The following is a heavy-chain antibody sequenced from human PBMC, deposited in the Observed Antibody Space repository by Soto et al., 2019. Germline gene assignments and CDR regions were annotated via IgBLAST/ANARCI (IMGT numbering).Heavy chain of an antibody. CDR3: ARELELQGSLDY. D-gene: IGHD1-7*01. V-gene: IGHV3-30-3*01. Sequence: QVQLVESGGGVVQPGRSLRLSCEASGFTFSSYAMHWVRQAPGKGLEWVAVISYDGSNKYYADSVKGRFTISRDNSKNTLYLQMNSLRAEDTAVYYCARELELQGSLDYWGQGTLVTVSS. CDR2: ISYDGSNK. J-gene: IGHJ4*02. CDR1: GFTFSSYA.